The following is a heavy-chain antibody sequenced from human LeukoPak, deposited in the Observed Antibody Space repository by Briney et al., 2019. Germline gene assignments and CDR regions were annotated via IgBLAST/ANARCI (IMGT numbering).Heavy chain of an antibody. CDR2: VGGSGSPI. V-gene: IGHV3-48*03. CDR1: GFSFSSYE. J-gene: IGHJ4*02. D-gene: IGHD3-10*01. CDR3: ARDPGYGLGVDYGDY. Sequence: GGSLRLSCAASGFSFSSYEMSWVRQAPGKGLEWVAYVGGSGSPIFYAESVKGRFTISRDNAKNSLFLQMRSLRAEDTAVYYCARDPGYGLGVDYGDYWGQGTLVTVSS.